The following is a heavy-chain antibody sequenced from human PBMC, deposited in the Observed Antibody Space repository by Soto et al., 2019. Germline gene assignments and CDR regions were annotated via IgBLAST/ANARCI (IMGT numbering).Heavy chain of an antibody. J-gene: IGHJ4*02. CDR3: VGGQYYFDY. V-gene: IGHV3-30*03. D-gene: IGHD3-10*01. Sequence: QVQLVESGGGVVQPGRSLRLSCAASGFPFTSYGMHWVREGPDKGLEWVEIISNDGSDKYYADFVKGRFTISRDNSKNTLYLQMNSLRPEDTALYYCVGGQYYFDYRGQGTLVIVSS. CDR2: ISNDGSDK. CDR1: GFPFTSYG.